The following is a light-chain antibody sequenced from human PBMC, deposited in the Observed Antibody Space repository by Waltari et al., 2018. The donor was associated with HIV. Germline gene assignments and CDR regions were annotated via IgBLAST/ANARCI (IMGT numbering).Light chain of an antibody. V-gene: IGKV4-1*01. CDR1: QSVLNISKNKSS. CDR2: WAS. CDR3: QQCFNAPFT. J-gene: IGKJ2*01. Sequence: DIVMTQSPHSLTKSLGERAIINCQSSQSVLNISKNKSSLTWFQQKPGQPPKLLIYWASTRESGVPDRFSGSGSGTNFTLTISSLQPEDVALYYCQQCFNAPFTFGQGTNLEIK.